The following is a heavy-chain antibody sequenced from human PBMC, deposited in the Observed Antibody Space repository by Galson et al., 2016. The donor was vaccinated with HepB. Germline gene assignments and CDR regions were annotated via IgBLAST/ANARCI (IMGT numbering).Heavy chain of an antibody. D-gene: IGHD2-2*01. CDR1: GFTVSGKF. V-gene: IGHV3-53*01. Sequence: SLRLSCAASGFTVSGKFMTWVRQAPGKGLEWVSFSYNADNRYYAESVKGRFTTSRDNSKNTFYLQMNSLRAVDTAVYYCASLPRRDLVIVPTAISFDLWGQGTLVTGSS. J-gene: IGHJ4*02. CDR3: ASLPRRDLVIVPTAISFDL. CDR2: SYNADNR.